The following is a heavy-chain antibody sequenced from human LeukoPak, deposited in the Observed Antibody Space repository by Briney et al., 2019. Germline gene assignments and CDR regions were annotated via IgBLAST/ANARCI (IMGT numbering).Heavy chain of an antibody. J-gene: IGHJ6*03. CDR1: GGSISSGGYY. V-gene: IGHV4-30-2*01. Sequence: PSETLSLTCTVSGGSISSGGYYWSWIRQPPGKGLEWIGYIYHSGSTYYNPSLKSRVTISVDRSKNQFSLKLSSVTAADTAVYYCARGGYSYGYDYYYMDVWGKGTTVTVSS. D-gene: IGHD5-18*01. CDR3: ARGGYSYGYDYYYMDV. CDR2: IYHSGST.